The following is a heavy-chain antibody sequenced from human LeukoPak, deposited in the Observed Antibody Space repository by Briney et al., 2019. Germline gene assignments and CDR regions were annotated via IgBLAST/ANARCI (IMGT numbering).Heavy chain of an antibody. D-gene: IGHD1-14*01. Sequence: GASVKVSCKAYAYSLTNYGIRWVRPPPGQGLEWMGWISAYNGNTNYAQKLQGRVTMTTDTSTSTAYMELQSQRSDHTALFYCASEEPAAGWFDPWGQGTLVTVSS. V-gene: IGHV1-18*01. J-gene: IGHJ5*02. CDR1: AYSLTNYG. CDR3: ASEEPAAGWFDP. CDR2: ISAYNGNT.